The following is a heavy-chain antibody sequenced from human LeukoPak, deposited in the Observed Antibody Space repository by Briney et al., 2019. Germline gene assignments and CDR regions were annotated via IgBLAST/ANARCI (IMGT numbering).Heavy chain of an antibody. V-gene: IGHV1-8*01. Sequence: ASVKVSCKTSGYTFINYDINWVRQASGQGLEWMGRLNPNSGNTGYAQKFRGRVTITSSPSTSTVFMELGSLTSEDTAVYYCARGGTSAAARRFDPWGQGTLVTVSS. CDR1: GYTFINYD. J-gene: IGHJ5*02. CDR3: ARGGTSAAARRFDP. D-gene: IGHD6-13*01. CDR2: LNPNSGNT.